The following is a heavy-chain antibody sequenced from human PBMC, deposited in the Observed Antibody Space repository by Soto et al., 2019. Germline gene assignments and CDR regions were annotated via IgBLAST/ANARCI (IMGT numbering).Heavy chain of an antibody. CDR2: ISYDGNNE. Sequence: QVQLVESGGGVVQPGRSLRLSCAASGFILSAYGIHWVRQAPGKGLEWVAVISYDGNNEHYADSVKGRFTISRDNSKNXXFLQMSSLGAEDTAVYYCAKDTYYHDTTGYYVFDYWGQGTLVTVSS. D-gene: IGHD3-22*01. J-gene: IGHJ4*02. V-gene: IGHV3-30*18. CDR1: GFILSAYG. CDR3: AKDTYYHDTTGYYVFDY.